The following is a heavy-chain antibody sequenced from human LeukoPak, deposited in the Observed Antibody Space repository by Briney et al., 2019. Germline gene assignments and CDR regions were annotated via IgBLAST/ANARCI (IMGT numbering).Heavy chain of an antibody. CDR1: GYTFSQYS. CDR2: INPSGGGT. V-gene: IGHV1-46*01. CDR3: AREIGPRQLHLWGSAFDY. J-gene: IGHJ4*02. Sequence: VASVKVSCKASGYTFSQYSISWVRQAPGQGLEWMGIINPSGGGTSYAQKFQGRLTMTRDTSTNTVYMELSSLRSEDTTMYYCAREIGPRQLHLWGSAFDYWGQGTLVTVSS. D-gene: IGHD5-18*01.